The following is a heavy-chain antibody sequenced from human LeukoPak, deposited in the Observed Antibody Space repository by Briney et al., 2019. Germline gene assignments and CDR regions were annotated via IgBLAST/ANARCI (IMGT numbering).Heavy chain of an antibody. CDR3: ARQAYGSGWF. D-gene: IGHD6-19*01. CDR2: ISSSGSIR. V-gene: IGHV3-48*03. Sequence: GGSLRLSCVASGFTFNNYEMCWVRQAPGKGLEWVSYISSSGSIRYYSDSVKGRFTISRDNAKNSLSLQMDTLRVEDTGFYYCARQAYGSGWFWGQGIMVIVSS. CDR1: GFTFNNYE. J-gene: IGHJ4*02.